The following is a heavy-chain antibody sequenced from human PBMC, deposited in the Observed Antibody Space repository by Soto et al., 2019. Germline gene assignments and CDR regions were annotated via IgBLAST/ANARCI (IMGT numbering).Heavy chain of an antibody. CDR1: GCSISSCDYY. J-gene: IGHJ4*02. Sequence: ASETLSLTCIVSGCSISSCDYYWSWIRQHPGKGLEWIGYIYYSGSAYYNPSLKSRVSMSVDTSKNQFSLKLSSVTAADTAIYFCARDASSNWHYFGFWGQGTLVTVSS. CDR2: IYYSGSA. CDR3: ARDASSNWHYFGF. V-gene: IGHV4-31*03. D-gene: IGHD6-13*01.